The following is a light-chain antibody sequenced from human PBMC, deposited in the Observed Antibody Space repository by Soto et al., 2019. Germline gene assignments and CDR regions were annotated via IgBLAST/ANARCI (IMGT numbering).Light chain of an antibody. CDR1: QCVSSSY. Sequence: EIVLTQSPGTLSLSPGERATLSCRASQCVSSSYLAWYQQKPGQAPRLLIYGASSWATGIPDRYNGSGSGTDYTHSISRLESEELAVYYCQQYGSSQTFGQGTKAQIK. V-gene: IGKV3-20*01. J-gene: IGKJ1*01. CDR2: GAS. CDR3: QQYGSSQT.